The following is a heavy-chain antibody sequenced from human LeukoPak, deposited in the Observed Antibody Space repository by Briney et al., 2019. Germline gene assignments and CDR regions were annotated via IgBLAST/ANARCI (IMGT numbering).Heavy chain of an antibody. V-gene: IGHV1-18*01. Sequence: ASVKVSCKASGYIFTSYGISSVREAAGQGLEWMGWINAYNGNTNYAQKLHGRVTMTTDTSTSTAYMELRSLTSDDTAVYYCARGLGHGSGSFGRDYGGKETVVTVSS. CDR3: ARGLGHGSGSFGRDY. CDR1: GYIFTSYG. D-gene: IGHD1-26*01. J-gene: IGHJ4*02. CDR2: INAYNGNT.